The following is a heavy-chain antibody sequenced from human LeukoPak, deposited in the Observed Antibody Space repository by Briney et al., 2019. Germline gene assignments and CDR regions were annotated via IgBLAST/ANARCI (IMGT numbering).Heavy chain of an antibody. Sequence: ASVKVSCKASGYTFSTYAISWVRQAPGQGLEWMGWISAYNGNTNYAQKFQGRVTMTTDTSTSTAYMELRSLRSDDTAVYYCARSEQTGTDYYYYMDVWGKGTTVTVSS. CDR2: ISAYNGNT. J-gene: IGHJ6*03. D-gene: IGHD1-7*01. V-gene: IGHV1-18*01. CDR1: GYTFSTYA. CDR3: ARSEQTGTDYYYYMDV.